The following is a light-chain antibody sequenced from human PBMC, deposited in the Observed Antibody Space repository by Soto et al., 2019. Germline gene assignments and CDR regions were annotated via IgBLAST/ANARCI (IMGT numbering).Light chain of an antibody. Sequence: AIQMTQSPSSLSASVGDRVTITCRASQGINIDLGWYQQKPGKAPKLLIYAASTLHSGVPSRFSGSGSGTDFSLTISSLQPEDFATYYCLQDYNYPRTFGQGTKVEIK. CDR2: AAS. J-gene: IGKJ1*01. CDR1: QGINID. V-gene: IGKV1-6*01. CDR3: LQDYNYPRT.